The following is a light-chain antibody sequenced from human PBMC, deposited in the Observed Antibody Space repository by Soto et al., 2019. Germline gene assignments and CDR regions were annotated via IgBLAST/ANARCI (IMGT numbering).Light chain of an antibody. CDR2: EVS. V-gene: IGLV2-8*01. CDR3: SSYAGTSWV. Sequence: QSVLTQPPSASGSPGQSVTISCSGTTSDIGGYNYVSWYQQHPGKAPKGVIYEVSKRPSGVPDRFSGSKSGNTASLTLSGLQAEDEADYYCSSYAGTSWVFGGGTKLTVL. J-gene: IGLJ3*02. CDR1: TSDIGGYNY.